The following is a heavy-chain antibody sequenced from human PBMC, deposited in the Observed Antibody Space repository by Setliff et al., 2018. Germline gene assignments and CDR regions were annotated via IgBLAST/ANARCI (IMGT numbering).Heavy chain of an antibody. J-gene: IGHJ4*01. Sequence: GGSLRLSCAASGFVFSTYGMHWVRQAPGKGLEWVAVIWSDGSYEYYADSVKGRFTISRDNSKNTLDLQINNLRPEDTAVYYCAKGTNVVMVYTGFDHWGQGTLVTVSS. V-gene: IGHV3-30*02. CDR1: GFVFSTYG. D-gene: IGHD2-8*01. CDR3: AKGTNVVMVYTGFDH. CDR2: IWSDGSYE.